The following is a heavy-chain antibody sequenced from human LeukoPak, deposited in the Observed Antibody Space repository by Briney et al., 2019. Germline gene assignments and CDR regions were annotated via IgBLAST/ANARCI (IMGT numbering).Heavy chain of an antibody. D-gene: IGHD3-10*01. CDR1: GFTFSSCG. J-gene: IGHJ4*02. CDR3: AKDRGIISDY. CDR2: ISGSGGST. V-gene: IGHV3-23*01. Sequence: GGPLRLSCAASGFTFSSCGMTWVRQAPGKGLEWVSAISGSGGSTYYADSVKGRFTISRDNSKNTLYLQMNSLRAEDTAVYYCAKDRGIISDYWGQGTLVTVSS.